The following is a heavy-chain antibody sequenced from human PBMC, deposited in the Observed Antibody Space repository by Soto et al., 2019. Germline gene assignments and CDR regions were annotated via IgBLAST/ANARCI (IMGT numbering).Heavy chain of an antibody. CDR1: GGSISSGGYY. Sequence: SETLSLTCTVSGGSISSGGYYWSWIRQHPGKGLEWIGYIYYSGSTYYNPSLKSRVTISVDTSKNQFSLKLSSVTAADTAVYYCARTNTKVRVVNSFAYWGKGTLVPLSS. CDR3: ARTNTKVRVVNSFAY. CDR2: IYYSGST. D-gene: IGHD3-10*01. J-gene: IGHJ4*02. V-gene: IGHV4-31*03.